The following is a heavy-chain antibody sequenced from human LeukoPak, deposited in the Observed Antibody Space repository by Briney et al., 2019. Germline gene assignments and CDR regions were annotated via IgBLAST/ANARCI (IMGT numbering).Heavy chain of an antibody. D-gene: IGHD5-12*01. CDR1: GFTFSSYA. J-gene: IGHJ3*02. CDR2: ISSSGSTI. Sequence: GGSLRLSCAASGFTFSSYAMSWIRQAPGKGLEWVSYISSSGSTIYYADSVKGRFTISRDNAKNSLYLQMNSLRAEDTAVYYCATGGYAAGDAFDIWGQGTMVTVSS. V-gene: IGHV3-11*04. CDR3: ATGGYAAGDAFDI.